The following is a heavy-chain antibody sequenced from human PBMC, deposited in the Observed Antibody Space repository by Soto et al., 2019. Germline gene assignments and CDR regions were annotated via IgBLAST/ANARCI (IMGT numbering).Heavy chain of an antibody. J-gene: IGHJ3*02. CDR1: GLNFSSYS. CDR3: ARDLKMDYGEPDAFDI. V-gene: IGHV3-21*01. D-gene: IGHD4-17*01. Sequence: PWGSMRLSCAASGLNFSSYSMNWVRKAPGKGLEWVSSISSSSSYIYYADSVKGRFTISRDNAKNSLYLQMNSLRAEDTAVYYCARDLKMDYGEPDAFDIWGQGTMVTVSS. CDR2: ISSSSSYI.